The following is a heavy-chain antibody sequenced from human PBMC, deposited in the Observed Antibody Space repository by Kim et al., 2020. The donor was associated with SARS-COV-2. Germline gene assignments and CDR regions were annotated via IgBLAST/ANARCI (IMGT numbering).Heavy chain of an antibody. CDR3: ARYGGGSSPRAFDI. J-gene: IGHJ3*02. D-gene: IGHD2-15*01. Sequence: SKKFQGGVTITRDTSASTAYMELSSLRSEDTAVYYCARYGGGSSPRAFDIWGQGTMVTVSS. V-gene: IGHV1-3*01.